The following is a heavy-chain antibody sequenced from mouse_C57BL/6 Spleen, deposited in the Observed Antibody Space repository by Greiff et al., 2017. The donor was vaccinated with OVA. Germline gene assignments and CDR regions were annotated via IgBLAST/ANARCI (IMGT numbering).Heavy chain of an antibody. V-gene: IGHV5-6*01. CDR1: GFTFSSYG. CDR2: ISSGGSYT. D-gene: IGHD2-4*01. J-gene: IGHJ4*01. CDR3: ARQNYDYEYYAMDY. Sequence: EVQLVESGGDLVKPGGSLKLSCAASGFTFSSYGMSWVRQTPDKRLEWVATISSGGSYTYYPDSVKGRFTISRDNAKNTLYLQMSSLKSEDTAMYYCARQNYDYEYYAMDYWGQGTSVTVSS.